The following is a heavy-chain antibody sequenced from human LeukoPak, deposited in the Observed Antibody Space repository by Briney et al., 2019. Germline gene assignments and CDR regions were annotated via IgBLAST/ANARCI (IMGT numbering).Heavy chain of an antibody. J-gene: IGHJ6*02. Sequence: PGGSLRLSCAASGFTFSDYYMSWSRQAPGKGLEWGSYISSSGSTIYYADSVKGRFTISRDNGKNSLYLQMNSLRVDDTAVYYCAKLAKYFYGSEPLYFLEHWGQGTAVTASS. CDR1: GFTFSDYY. V-gene: IGHV3-11*04. CDR2: ISSSGSTI. CDR3: AKLAKYFYGSEPLYFLEH. D-gene: IGHD3-10*01.